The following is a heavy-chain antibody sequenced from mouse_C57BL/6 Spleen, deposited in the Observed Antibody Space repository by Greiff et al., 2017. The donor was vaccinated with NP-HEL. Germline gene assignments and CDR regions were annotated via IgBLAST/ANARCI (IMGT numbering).Heavy chain of an antibody. D-gene: IGHD2-4*01. V-gene: IGHV1-80*01. CDR1: GYAFSSYW. Sequence: QVQLQQSGAELVKPGASVKISCKASGYAFSSYWMNWVKQRPGKGLAWIGQLYPADGDTNSTGKFKGKATLTADKSSSTAYMQLSSLTSEDSAVYFCARFEGDYAWFAYWGQGTLVTVSA. J-gene: IGHJ3*01. CDR3: ARFEGDYAWFAY. CDR2: LYPADGDT.